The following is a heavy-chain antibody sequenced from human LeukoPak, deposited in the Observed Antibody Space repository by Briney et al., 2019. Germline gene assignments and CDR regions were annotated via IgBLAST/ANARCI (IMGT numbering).Heavy chain of an antibody. V-gene: IGHV3-21*01. J-gene: IGHJ6*02. CDR2: ISSSSSYI. Sequence: GRSLRLSCAASGFTFSSYSMNWVRQAPGEGLEWVSSISSSSSYIYYADSVKGRFTISRDNAKNSLYLQMNSLRAEDTAVYYCARAVVSYYDILTGYYQGGGGYYYGMDVWGQGTTVTVSS. D-gene: IGHD3-9*01. CDR3: ARAVVSYYDILTGYYQGGGGYYYGMDV. CDR1: GFTFSSYS.